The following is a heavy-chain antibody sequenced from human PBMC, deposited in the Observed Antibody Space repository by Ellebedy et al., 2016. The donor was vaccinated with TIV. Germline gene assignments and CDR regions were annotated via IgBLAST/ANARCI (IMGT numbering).Heavy chain of an antibody. CDR3: ATDSRYSYGYRFNF. Sequence: ASVKVSCKAYGYTFTGYCLHWVRQAPGQGLEWMGRIIPILGRPDYAQSFQGRVTINADKSTGTPYLELSSLRSEDTAVYYCATDSRYSYGYRFNFWGQGTLVIVSS. J-gene: IGHJ4*02. CDR1: GYTFTGYC. V-gene: IGHV1-69*04. D-gene: IGHD5-18*01. CDR2: IIPILGRP.